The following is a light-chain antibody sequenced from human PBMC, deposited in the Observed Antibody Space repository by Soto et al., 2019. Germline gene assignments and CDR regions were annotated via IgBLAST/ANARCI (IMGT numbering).Light chain of an antibody. J-gene: IGLJ1*01. Sequence: SVLTQSPSASGTPGQRVTISCSEGSSNIGGNTVNWYQQLPGTAPKLLIYSNNQRPSGVPDRFSGSKSGTSASLAISGLQSEDEADYYCAAWDDSLNGYVFGTGTKV. CDR2: SNN. CDR3: AAWDDSLNGYV. CDR1: SSNIGGNT. V-gene: IGLV1-44*01.